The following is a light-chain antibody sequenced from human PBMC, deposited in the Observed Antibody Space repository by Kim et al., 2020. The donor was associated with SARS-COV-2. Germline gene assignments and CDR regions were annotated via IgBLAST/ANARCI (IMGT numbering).Light chain of an antibody. CDR2: GKN. CDR3: NSRDNNDNVL. CDR1: SLRTYY. Sequence: SSELTQDPVVSVDLGQTVRITCQGDSLRTYYTTWFQQKPGQAPIVVFYGKNNRPSGIPDRFSGSSSGNTASLTITATQAGDEADYYCNSRDNNDNVLFGGGTQLTVL. V-gene: IGLV3-19*01. J-gene: IGLJ2*01.